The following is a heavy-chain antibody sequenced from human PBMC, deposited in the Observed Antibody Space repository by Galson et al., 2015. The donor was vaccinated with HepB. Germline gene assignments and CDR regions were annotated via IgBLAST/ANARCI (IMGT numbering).Heavy chain of an antibody. CDR1: GGSISGHY. V-gene: IGHV4-59*08. D-gene: IGHD1-26*01. CDR2: IYYSGST. Sequence: LSLTCTVSGGSISGHYWNWIRQPPGKGLEWIGSIYYSGSTNYNPSFKSRVTISVDTSKNQLSLKLSSVTAADTAVYYCARRIVGATMDYFDYWGQGTLVTVSS. CDR3: ARRIVGATMDYFDY. J-gene: IGHJ4*02.